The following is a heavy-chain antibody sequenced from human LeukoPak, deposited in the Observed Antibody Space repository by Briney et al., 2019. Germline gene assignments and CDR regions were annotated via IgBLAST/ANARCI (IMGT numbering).Heavy chain of an antibody. J-gene: IGHJ3*02. CDR3: ARDTIMLSAFDI. Sequence: GGSLRLSCAASGFTFSSYGMHWVRQAPGKGLEWVAVIWYDGSNKYYADSVKGRFTISRDNSKNTLYLQMNSLRAEDTAVYYCARDTIMLSAFDIWGQGTMVTVSS. D-gene: IGHD3-16*02. CDR1: GFTFSSYG. CDR2: IWYDGSNK. V-gene: IGHV3-33*01.